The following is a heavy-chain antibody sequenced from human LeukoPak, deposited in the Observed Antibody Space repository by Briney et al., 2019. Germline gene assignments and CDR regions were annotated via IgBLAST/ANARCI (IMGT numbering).Heavy chain of an antibody. CDR1: GFTFSNAW. CDR3: TTTYDFWSSYYVGY. D-gene: IGHD3-3*01. Sequence: GGSLRLSCAASGFTFSNAWMSWVRQAPGKGLEWVGRIKSKTDGGTADYAAPVKGRFTISRDDSKNTLYLQMYTLKTEDTAVYYCTTTYDFWSSYYVGYWGQGTLVTVSS. J-gene: IGHJ4*02. V-gene: IGHV3-15*01. CDR2: IKSKTDGGTA.